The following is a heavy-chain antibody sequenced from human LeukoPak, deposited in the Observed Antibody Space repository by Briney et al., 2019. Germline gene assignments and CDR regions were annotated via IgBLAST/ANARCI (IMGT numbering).Heavy chain of an antibody. CDR2: IWYDGSNK. Sequence: GRSLRLSCTASGFTFSSYGMHWVRQAPGKGLEWVAVIWYDGSNKYYADSVKGRFTISRDNSKNTLYLQMNSLRAEDTAVYYCARGRPWFDPWGQGTLVTVSS. CDR3: ARGRPWFDP. CDR1: GFTFSSYG. V-gene: IGHV3-33*01. J-gene: IGHJ5*02.